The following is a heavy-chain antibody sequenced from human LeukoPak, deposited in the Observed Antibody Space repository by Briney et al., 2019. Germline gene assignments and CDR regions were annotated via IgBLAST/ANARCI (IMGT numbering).Heavy chain of an antibody. J-gene: IGHJ4*02. V-gene: IGHV4-59*01. CDR1: GGSFGADY. Sequence: KPSETLSLTCAVYGGSFGADYWSWIRQPPGKGLEWIGYIYYSGSTNYNPSLKSRVTISVDTSKNQFSLKLSSVTAADTAVYYCARASTVVAYFDYWGQGTLVTVSS. CDR2: IYYSGST. D-gene: IGHD4-23*01. CDR3: ARASTVVAYFDY.